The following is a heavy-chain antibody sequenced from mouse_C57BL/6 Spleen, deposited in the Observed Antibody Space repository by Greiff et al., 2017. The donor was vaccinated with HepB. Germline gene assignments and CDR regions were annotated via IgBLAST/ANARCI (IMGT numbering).Heavy chain of an antibody. J-gene: IGHJ4*01. Sequence: VQLQQSGAELVKPGASVKMSCKASGYTFTSYWITWVKQRPGQGLEWIGDIYPGSGSTNYNEKFKSKATLTVDTSSSTAYMQLSSLTSEDSAVYYCARPYSNYEGAMDYWGQGTSVTVSS. CDR3: ARPYSNYEGAMDY. CDR1: GYTFTSYW. CDR2: IYPGSGST. V-gene: IGHV1-55*01. D-gene: IGHD2-5*01.